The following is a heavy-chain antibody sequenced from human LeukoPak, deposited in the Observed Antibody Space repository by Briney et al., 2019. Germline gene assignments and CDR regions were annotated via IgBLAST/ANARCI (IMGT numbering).Heavy chain of an antibody. J-gene: IGHJ4*02. D-gene: IGHD1-26*01. V-gene: IGHV3-33*08. Sequence: GGSLRLSCAASGFTFSSYAMSWVRQAPGKGLEWVAVIWYDGSNKYYADSVKGRFTISRDNSKNTLYLQMNSLRAEDTAVYYCARGGIVGATSPDYWGQGTLVTVSS. CDR2: IWYDGSNK. CDR1: GFTFSSYA. CDR3: ARGGIVGATSPDY.